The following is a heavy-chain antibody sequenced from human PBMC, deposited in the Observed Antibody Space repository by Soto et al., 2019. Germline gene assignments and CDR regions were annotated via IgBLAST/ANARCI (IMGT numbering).Heavy chain of an antibody. CDR1: GYMFISYD. V-gene: IGHV1-8*01. Sequence: GASVKVSCKASGYMFISYDINWVRQATGQGLEWMGWINPNTGNTAYSQKFQGRVTMTRDTSMNTAYMELTRLRYDDTAVYYCARGLYGEPVRDPWGQGTLVTVSS. D-gene: IGHD3-10*01. J-gene: IGHJ5*02. CDR2: INPNTGNT. CDR3: ARGLYGEPVRDP.